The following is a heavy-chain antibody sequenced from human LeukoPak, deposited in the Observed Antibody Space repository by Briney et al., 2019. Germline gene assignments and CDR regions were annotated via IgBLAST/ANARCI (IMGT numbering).Heavy chain of an antibody. CDR1: GGSISGYY. D-gene: IGHD4-23*01. Sequence: SQTLSLTCTVSGGSISGYYWSWIRQPPGKGLEWIGYIYYSGSTNYNPSLKSRVTISVDTSKNQFSLKLSSVTAADTAVYYCARADGDGGNSGLGYWGQGTLVTVSS. CDR2: IYYSGST. V-gene: IGHV4-59*01. J-gene: IGHJ4*02. CDR3: ARADGDGGNSGLGY.